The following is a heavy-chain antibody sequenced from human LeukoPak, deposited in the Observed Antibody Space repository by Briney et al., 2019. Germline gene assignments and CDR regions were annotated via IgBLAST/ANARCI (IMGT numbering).Heavy chain of an antibody. CDR3: ARWIKHDYGDYPLLD. D-gene: IGHD4-17*01. J-gene: IGHJ4*02. V-gene: IGHV1-46*01. CDR1: GYTFTNYY. Sequence: GASVKVSCKASGYTFTNYYMHWVRQAPGQGLEWMGIINPSGGSTSYAQKFQGRVTMTRDTSTSTVYMELSSLRSEDTAVYYCARWIKHDYGDYPLLDWGQGTLVTVSS. CDR2: INPSGGST.